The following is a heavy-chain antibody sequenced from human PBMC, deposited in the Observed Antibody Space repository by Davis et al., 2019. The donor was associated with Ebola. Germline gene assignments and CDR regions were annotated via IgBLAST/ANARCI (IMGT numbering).Heavy chain of an antibody. CDR1: GFNFGIYE. CDR2: ISRSGGPT. J-gene: IGHJ4*02. D-gene: IGHD4-23*01. CDR3: VRDNSYYFDY. Sequence: PGGSLRLSCATSGFNFGIYEMNWVRQAPGKGLEWIAYISRSGGPTYYADSVKGRFTISRDDAKNSVSLQMSSLRVEDTAVYYCVRDNSYYFDYWGQGTLVTVSS. V-gene: IGHV3-48*03.